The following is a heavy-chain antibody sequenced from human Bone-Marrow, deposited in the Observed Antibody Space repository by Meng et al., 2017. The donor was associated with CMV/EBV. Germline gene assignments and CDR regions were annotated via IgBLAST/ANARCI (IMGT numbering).Heavy chain of an antibody. Sequence: GGSLRLSCAASGFTFSSYAMSWVRQAPGKGLEWVSAISGSGGSTYYADSVKGRFTISRDNSKNTLYLQMNSLRAEDTAVYYCATVGYCSSTSCYTYYYYYYGMDVWGQGTTVTVSS. V-gene: IGHV3-23*01. D-gene: IGHD2-2*02. CDR2: ISGSGGST. CDR1: GFTFSSYA. J-gene: IGHJ6*02. CDR3: ATVGYCSSTSCYTYYYYYYGMDV.